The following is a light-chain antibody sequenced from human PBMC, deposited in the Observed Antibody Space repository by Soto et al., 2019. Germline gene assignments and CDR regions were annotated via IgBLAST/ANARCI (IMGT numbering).Light chain of an antibody. J-gene: IGLJ1*01. CDR2: EVN. CDR1: TSDVGGYNY. V-gene: IGLV2-14*01. CDR3: TSYRSSSTLDV. Sequence: QSVLTQPRSVSGSLGQSVTISCTGTTSDVGGYNYVSWYQQYPGKAPKLIIYEVNKRPSGVSNRFSGSKSGNTASLTISGLQADDESDYYCTSYRSSSTLDVFGTGTKVTVL.